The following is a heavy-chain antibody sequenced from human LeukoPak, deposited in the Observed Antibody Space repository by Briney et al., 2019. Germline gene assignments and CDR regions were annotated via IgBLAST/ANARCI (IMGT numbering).Heavy chain of an antibody. CDR2: INPNNGGT. Sequence: ASVKVSCKASGYSFTGYYLHWVRQAPGQGLEWMGWINPNNGGTNYAQKFQGRVTMTRGTFISTAYTELSRLRSDDTAIYYCAKIVGDILTGYYREFDPWGQGTLVTVSS. D-gene: IGHD3-9*01. J-gene: IGHJ5*02. V-gene: IGHV1-2*02. CDR3: AKIVGDILTGYYREFDP. CDR1: GYSFTGYY.